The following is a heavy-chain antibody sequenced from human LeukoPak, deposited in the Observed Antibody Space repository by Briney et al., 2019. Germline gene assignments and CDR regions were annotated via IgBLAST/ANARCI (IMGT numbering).Heavy chain of an antibody. D-gene: IGHD2-2*01. CDR1: GFSLSSYA. V-gene: IGHV3-23*01. J-gene: IGHJ4*02. CDR3: SKWKAIVLVPAARSPIDY. CDR2: ISSTDAGT. Sequence: PGGSLRLSCAASGFSLSSYAMSWVRQAPGKGLEWVSAISSTDAGTYHADSVRGRFTISRDNSKHTLYLQMNSLRAEDTAVYYCSKWKAIVLVPAARSPIDYWGQGTLVIVSS.